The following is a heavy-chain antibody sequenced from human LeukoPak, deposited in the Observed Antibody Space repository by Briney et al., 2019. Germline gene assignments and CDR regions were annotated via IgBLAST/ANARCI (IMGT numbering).Heavy chain of an antibody. J-gene: IGHJ6*03. V-gene: IGHV4-34*01. Sequence: GSLRLSCAASGFTFSNAWMSWIRQPPGKGLEWIGEINHSGSTNYNPSLKSRVTISVDTSKNQFSLKLTSVTAADTAVYYCARLMYDSSGYYLGDYHYYYIDVWGKGTTVTVSS. CDR1: GFTFSNAW. CDR3: ARLMYDSSGYYLGDYHYYYIDV. CDR2: INHSGST. D-gene: IGHD3-22*01.